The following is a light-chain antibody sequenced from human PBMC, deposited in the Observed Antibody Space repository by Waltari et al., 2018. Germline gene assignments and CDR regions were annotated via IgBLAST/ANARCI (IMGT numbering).Light chain of an antibody. CDR1: QSVSNN. CDR3: QQYDKWPLYT. Sequence: IVMTQSPATLSVSPGERATLSCRASQSVSNNLAWYQQKPGQAPRLLIYGASNRATDVPVRFSGSGSGTEFALTITSMQSEDFANYYCQQYDKWPLYTFGQGTKLEIK. J-gene: IGKJ2*01. V-gene: IGKV3-15*01. CDR2: GAS.